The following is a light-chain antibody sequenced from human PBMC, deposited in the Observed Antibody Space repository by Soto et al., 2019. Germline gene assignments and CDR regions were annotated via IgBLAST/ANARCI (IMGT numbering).Light chain of an antibody. CDR1: QGISNY. CDR3: QKYNSASFT. CDR2: AAS. J-gene: IGKJ3*01. V-gene: IGKV1-27*01. Sequence: DIQMTQSPSSLSASVGDRVTITCRASQGISNYLAWYQQKPGKVPKLLIYAASTLQSGLPSRFSGSGSGTDFTLTISSLQPEDVATYYCQKYNSASFTFGPGTQVDIK.